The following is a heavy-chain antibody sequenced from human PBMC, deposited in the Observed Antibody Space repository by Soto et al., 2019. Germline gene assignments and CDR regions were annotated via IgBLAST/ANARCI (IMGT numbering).Heavy chain of an antibody. J-gene: IGHJ4*02. CDR2: IFANDET. CDR3: ARIRASGAYFDPFDY. V-gene: IGHV2-26*01. Sequence: SGPTLVNPTETLTLTCTVSGFSLRNIRLGVSWIRQPPGKALEWLAHIFANDETTYSTSLKTRLTISKDTSKSQVVLTMTNLDPEDTGTYYCARIRASGAYFDPFDYWGQGALGTVSS. CDR1: GFSLRNIRLG. D-gene: IGHD1-26*01.